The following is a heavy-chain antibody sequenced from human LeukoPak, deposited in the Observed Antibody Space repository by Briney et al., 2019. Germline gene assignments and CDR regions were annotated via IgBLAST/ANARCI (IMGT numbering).Heavy chain of an antibody. CDR2: IATSSDYI. V-gene: IGHV3-21*06. J-gene: IGHJ3*02. CDR1: GFTFSTYS. D-gene: IGHD3-10*01. Sequence: GGSLRLSCAASGFTFSTYSMNWVRQAPGKGLESVSSIATSSDYIYYAGSLKGRFTISRDNAKNSLYLHMNSLRPDDTAVYYCARGRSITILRGVAISDGFDIWGQGTKVTVS. CDR3: ARGRSITILRGVAISDGFDI.